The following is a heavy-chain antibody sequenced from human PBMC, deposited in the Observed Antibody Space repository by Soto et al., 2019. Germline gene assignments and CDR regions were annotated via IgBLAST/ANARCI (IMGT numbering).Heavy chain of an antibody. CDR3: AQVLYDILTGYARPQNNWFDP. J-gene: IGHJ5*02. CDR1: GFSLSTSGVG. V-gene: IGHV2-5*02. D-gene: IGHD3-9*01. Sequence: SGPTLVNPTQTLTLTCTFSGFSLSTSGVGVGWIRQPPGKALEWLALIYWDDDKRYSPSLKSRLTITKDTSKNQVVLTMTNMDPVDTATYYCAQVLYDILTGYARPQNNWFDPWGQGTLVTVSS. CDR2: IYWDDDK.